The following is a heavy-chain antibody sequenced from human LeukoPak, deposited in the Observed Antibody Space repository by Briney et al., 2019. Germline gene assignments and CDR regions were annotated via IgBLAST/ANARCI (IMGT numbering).Heavy chain of an antibody. CDR1: GGSISSSSYY. Sequence: SETLSLTCTVSGGSISSSSYYWGWIRQPPGKGLEWIGEINHSGSTNYNPSLKSRVTISVDTSKNQFSLKLSSVTAADTAVYYCARRMVRGATGRWGQGTLVTVSS. V-gene: IGHV4-39*07. CDR3: ARRMVRGATGR. D-gene: IGHD3-10*01. CDR2: INHSGST. J-gene: IGHJ4*02.